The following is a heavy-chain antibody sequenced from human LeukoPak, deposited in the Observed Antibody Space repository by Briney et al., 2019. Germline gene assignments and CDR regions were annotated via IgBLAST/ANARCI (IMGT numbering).Heavy chain of an antibody. CDR3: ARGPYDSSGYYLGEYYYYGMDV. D-gene: IGHD3-22*01. Sequence: SETLSLTCTVSGGSISSGGYYWSWIRQHPGGGLGLIGYIYYSGSTYYNPSLNSRVSISVDTSKHQFSLKLSSVTAADTAVYYCARGPYDSSGYYLGEYYYYGMDVWGQGTTVTVSS. J-gene: IGHJ6*02. CDR1: GGSISSGGYY. CDR2: IYYSGST. V-gene: IGHV4-31*03.